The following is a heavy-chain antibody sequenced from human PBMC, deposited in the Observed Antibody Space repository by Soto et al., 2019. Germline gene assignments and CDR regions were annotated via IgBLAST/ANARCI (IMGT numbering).Heavy chain of an antibody. D-gene: IGHD5-18*01. CDR3: ASSDVLSRGYCAD. CDR2: INPNSGGT. J-gene: IGHJ4*02. CDR1: GYTFTGYY. V-gene: IGHV1-2*02. Sequence: QVQLVQSGAEVKKPGASVKVSCKASGYTFTGYYMHWVRQAPGQGLEWMGWINPNSGGTNYAQKVHGRGTMPRDTSISTAYMERSRLRCDDTAVDECASSDVLSRGYCADCGQGTLVTVSS.